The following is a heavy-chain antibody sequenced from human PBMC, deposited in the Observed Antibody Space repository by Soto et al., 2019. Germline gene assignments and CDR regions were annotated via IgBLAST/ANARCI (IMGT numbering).Heavy chain of an antibody. V-gene: IGHV1-69*13. J-gene: IGHJ6*02. CDR3: ARERAGYSLGEYYYYGMDV. CDR2: IIPIFGTA. Sequence: VASVKVSCKASGGTFSSYAISWVRQAPGQGLGWMGGIIPIFGTANYAQKFQGRVTITADESTSTAYMELSSLRSEDTAVYYCARERAGYSLGEYYYYGMDVWGQGTTVTVSS. D-gene: IGHD5-18*01. CDR1: GGTFSSYA.